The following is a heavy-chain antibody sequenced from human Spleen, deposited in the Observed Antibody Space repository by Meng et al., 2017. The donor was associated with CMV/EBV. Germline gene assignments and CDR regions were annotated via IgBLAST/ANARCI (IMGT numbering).Heavy chain of an antibody. J-gene: IGHJ4*02. D-gene: IGHD3-3*01. V-gene: IGHV1-8*02. CDR3: ARRVYDFGEYFDY. Sequence: ASVKVSCKASGYTFTSYDINWVRQATGQGLEWMGWMNPNSGNTGYAQKFQGRVTMTRDTSSSTVYMELSSLRSEDTAAYYCARRVYDFGEYFDYWGQGTLVTVSS. CDR1: GYTFTSYD. CDR2: MNPNSGNT.